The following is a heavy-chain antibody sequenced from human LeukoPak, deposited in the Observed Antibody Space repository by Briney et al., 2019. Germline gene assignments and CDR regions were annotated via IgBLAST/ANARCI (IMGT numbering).Heavy chain of an antibody. J-gene: IGHJ3*02. CDR2: IYYSGST. CDR1: GGSISSSSYY. CDR3: ARAPASSTINDALDI. V-gene: IGHV4-39*01. D-gene: IGHD2-2*01. Sequence: PSETLSLTCTVSGGSISSSSYYWGWIRQPPGKGLEWIGSIYYSGSTYYNPSLKSRVTISVDTSKNQFSLKLSSVTAADTAVYYCARAPASSTINDALDIWGQGTMVTVSS.